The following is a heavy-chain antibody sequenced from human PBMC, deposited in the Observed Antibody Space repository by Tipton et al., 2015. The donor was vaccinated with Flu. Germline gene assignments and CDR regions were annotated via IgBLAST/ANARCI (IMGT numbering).Heavy chain of an antibody. D-gene: IGHD5-24*01. J-gene: IGHJ6*02. Sequence: GSLRLSCVASGFTFSSYEMNWVRQAPGKGLEWVSYISCGANSIYYADSVKGRFTISRDNAKNSVYLRMNNLRAEDTAVYYWARWLQDNSSGLDVWCQGTTVTVSS. CDR3: ARWLQDNSSGLDV. V-gene: IGHV3-48*03. CDR1: GFTFSSYE. CDR2: ISCGANSI.